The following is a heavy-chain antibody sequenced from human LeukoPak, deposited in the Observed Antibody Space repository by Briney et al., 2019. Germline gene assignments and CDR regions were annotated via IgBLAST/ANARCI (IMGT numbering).Heavy chain of an antibody. CDR1: GYTFTSYG. J-gene: IGHJ4*02. CDR3: ARDGSLWFGELTPGASDY. V-gene: IGHV1-18*01. D-gene: IGHD3-10*01. CDR2: ISAYNGNT. Sequence: ASVKVSCKASGYTFTSYGISWVRQAPGQGLEWMGWISAYNGNTNYAQKLQGRVAMTTDTSTSTAYMELRSLRSDDTAVYYCARDGSLWFGELTPGASDYWGQGTLVTVPS.